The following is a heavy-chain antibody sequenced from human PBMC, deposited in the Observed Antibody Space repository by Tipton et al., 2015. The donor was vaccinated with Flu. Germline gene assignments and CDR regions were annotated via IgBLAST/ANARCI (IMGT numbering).Heavy chain of an antibody. Sequence: LRLSCTDSGGSISSRSYSWGWVRQPPGKGLEWIGSMYYSGSTYYNPSLKNRVTISVDTSKNQFSLKLSSVTAADTAVYYCARLSYYDVDLKNFYFDYWGQGALVTVSS. D-gene: IGHD3-10*02. V-gene: IGHV4-39*01. J-gene: IGHJ4*02. CDR1: GGSISSRSYS. CDR2: MYYSGST. CDR3: ARLSYYDVDLKNFYFDY.